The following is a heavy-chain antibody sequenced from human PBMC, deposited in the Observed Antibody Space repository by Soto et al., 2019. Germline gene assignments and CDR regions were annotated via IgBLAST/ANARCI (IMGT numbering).Heavy chain of an antibody. J-gene: IGHJ6*03. CDR3: AGTTSHYWYYMDV. D-gene: IGHD1-7*01. CDR1: GDSVSSNSAA. Sequence: SPTLSLTCVLSGDSVSSNSAAWNWIRQSPSRGLEWLGRTYYRTRWYYDYAVSVRSRITVNPDTSKNQFSLQLTSVTPEDTAVYYCAGTTSHYWYYMDVWGKGTTVTVSS. CDR2: TYYRTRWYY. V-gene: IGHV6-1*01.